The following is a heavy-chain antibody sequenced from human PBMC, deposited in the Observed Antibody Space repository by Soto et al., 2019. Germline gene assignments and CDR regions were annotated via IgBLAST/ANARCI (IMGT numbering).Heavy chain of an antibody. J-gene: IGHJ3*02. CDR2: IIPILGIA. Sequence: QVQLVQSGAEVKKPGSSVKVSCKASGGTFSSYTISWVRQAPGQGLEWMGRIIPILGIANYAQKFQGRVTITADKSTSTAYMELSSLRSEDTAVYYCLLLWFGELRADAFDIWGQGTMVTVSS. CDR1: GGTFSSYT. D-gene: IGHD3-10*01. V-gene: IGHV1-69*02. CDR3: LLLWFGELRADAFDI.